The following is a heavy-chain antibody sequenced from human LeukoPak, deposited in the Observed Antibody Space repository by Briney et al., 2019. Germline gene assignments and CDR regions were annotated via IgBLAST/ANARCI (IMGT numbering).Heavy chain of an antibody. D-gene: IGHD4-17*01. V-gene: IGHV3-23*01. Sequence: GGSLRLSCAASGFIFSSYAMSWVRQAPGKGLEWVSIISGSGGSTYYADSVKGRFTISRDNSKNTLYLQMNSLRAEDTAVYYCAKYWGAYGDYRGRYMDVWGKGTTVSVSS. J-gene: IGHJ6*03. CDR3: AKYWGAYGDYRGRYMDV. CDR2: ISGSGGST. CDR1: GFIFSSYA.